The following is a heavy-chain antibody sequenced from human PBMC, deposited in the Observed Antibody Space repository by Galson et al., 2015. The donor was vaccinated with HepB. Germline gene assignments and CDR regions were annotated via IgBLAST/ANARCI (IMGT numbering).Heavy chain of an antibody. Sequence: SLRLSCAASGFSFSSSRMSWVRQAPGKGLEWVATMPKDGDEKSYVDSVKGRFTISRDNAKNSLYLQMNSLRAEDTAVYYCARFQRLSFDYWGQGTLVTVSS. CDR3: ARFQRLSFDY. J-gene: IGHJ4*02. D-gene: IGHD2-21*01. CDR2: MPKDGDEK. CDR1: GFSFSSSR. V-gene: IGHV3-7*01.